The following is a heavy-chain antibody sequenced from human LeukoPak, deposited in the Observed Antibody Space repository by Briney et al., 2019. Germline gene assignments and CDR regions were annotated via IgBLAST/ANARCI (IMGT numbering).Heavy chain of an antibody. J-gene: IGHJ4*02. D-gene: IGHD5-24*01. CDR2: VKGDGSFT. Sequence: GGSLRLSCAASGFTFRNYWMHWVRQAPGKGLVWVSRVKGDGSFTDYADSVKGRFTISRDNAKNTLYLQMYSLRAEDTAAYYCVRDGDDYNFDYWGQGSLVTVSS. V-gene: IGHV3-74*01. CDR1: GFTFRNYW. CDR3: VRDGDDYNFDY.